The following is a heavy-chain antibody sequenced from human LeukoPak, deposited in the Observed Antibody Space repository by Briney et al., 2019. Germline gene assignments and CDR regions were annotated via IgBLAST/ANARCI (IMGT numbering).Heavy chain of an antibody. V-gene: IGHV3-23*01. J-gene: IGHJ4*02. D-gene: IGHD3-3*01. CDR1: GFTFSSYA. Sequence: GGSLRLSCAASGFTFSSYAMSWVRQAPGKGLEWVSTISGSGGSTYYADSVKGRFTISRDNSKNTLYLQMNSLRAEDTAVYYCAREAIFGVVIPLDYWGQGTLVTVSS. CDR3: AREAIFGVVIPLDY. CDR2: ISGSGGST.